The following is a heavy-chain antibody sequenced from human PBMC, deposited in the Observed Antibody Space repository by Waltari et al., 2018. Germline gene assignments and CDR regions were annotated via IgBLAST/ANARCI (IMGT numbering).Heavy chain of an antibody. D-gene: IGHD6-6*01. CDR3: ARVNPARPDY. CDR2: IYYSGST. J-gene: IGHJ4*02. Sequence: QLQLQESGPGLVKPSETLSLTCTVSGGSISSSSYYWGWIRQPPGKGLEWIGSIYYSGSTYYNPSLKSRVTISVDTSKNQFSLKLSSVIAADTAVYYCARVNPARPDYWGQGTLVTVSS. V-gene: IGHV4-39*07. CDR1: GGSISSSSYY.